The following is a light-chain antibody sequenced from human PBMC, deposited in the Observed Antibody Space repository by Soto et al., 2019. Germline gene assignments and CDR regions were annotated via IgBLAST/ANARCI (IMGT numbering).Light chain of an antibody. V-gene: IGKV3-20*01. J-gene: IGKJ1*01. CDR3: QHYDSSRT. CDR1: QSVDSTY. Sequence: DIVLTQSPGTLSLSPGESATLSCRASQSVDSTYMTWYQQKPGQAPRLLIYGTSGRATGIPDRFSGSGSGTDFTLTISRLEPEDCAVYFCQHYDSSRTFGQGTKVDIK. CDR2: GTS.